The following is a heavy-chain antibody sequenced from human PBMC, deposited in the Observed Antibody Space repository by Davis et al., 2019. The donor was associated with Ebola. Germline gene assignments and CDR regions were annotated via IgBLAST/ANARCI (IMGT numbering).Heavy chain of an antibody. Sequence: GESLKISCAASGFTFSSYSMNWVRQAPGKGLEWVSNIYSADSTYYADSVKGRFTISRDDSKNTLFLHMSNLRVEDTAVYYCARTLTTLYWGQGTLVTVSS. CDR3: ARTLTTLY. V-gene: IGHV3-66*01. CDR2: IYSADST. D-gene: IGHD1-1*01. CDR1: GFTFSSYS. J-gene: IGHJ4*02.